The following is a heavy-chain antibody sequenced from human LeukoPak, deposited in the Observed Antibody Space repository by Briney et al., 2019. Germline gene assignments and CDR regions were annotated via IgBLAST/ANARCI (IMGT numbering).Heavy chain of an antibody. Sequence: ASVKVSCKASGYTFTGYYMHWVRQAPGQGLEWMGWINPNSGNTGYAQKFQGRVTITRNTSISTAYMELSSLRSEDTAVYYCARVHRRDGYNYYGYWGQGTLVTVSS. J-gene: IGHJ4*02. V-gene: IGHV1-8*03. CDR3: ARVHRRDGYNYYGY. CDR2: INPNSGNT. D-gene: IGHD5-24*01. CDR1: GYTFTGYY.